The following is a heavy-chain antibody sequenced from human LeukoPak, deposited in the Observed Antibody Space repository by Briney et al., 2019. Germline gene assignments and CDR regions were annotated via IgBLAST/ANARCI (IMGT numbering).Heavy chain of an antibody. CDR1: GFTFSSYS. J-gene: IGHJ6*03. CDR3: AREMGYYYYYMDV. Sequence: PGGSLRLSCAVSGFTFSSYSMNWVRQAPGKGLEWVSSISSSSSYTYYADSVKGRFTISRDNAKNSLYLQMNSLRAEDTAVYYCAREMGYYYYYMDVWGKGTTVTVSS. D-gene: IGHD5-24*01. V-gene: IGHV3-21*01. CDR2: ISSSSSYT.